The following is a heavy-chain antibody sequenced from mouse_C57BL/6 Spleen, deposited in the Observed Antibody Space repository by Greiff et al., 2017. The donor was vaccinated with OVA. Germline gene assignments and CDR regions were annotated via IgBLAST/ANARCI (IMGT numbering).Heavy chain of an antibody. Sequence: QVQLQQPGAELVKPGASVKLSCKASGYTFTSYWMHWVKQRPGQGLEWIGMIHPNSGSTNYNEKFESKATLTVDKSSSTAYMQLSSLTSEDSAVYDWARGSSDWYFDVWGTGTTVTVSS. J-gene: IGHJ1*03. CDR2: IHPNSGST. D-gene: IGHD1-1*01. CDR1: GYTFTSYW. CDR3: ARGSSDWYFDV. V-gene: IGHV1-64*01.